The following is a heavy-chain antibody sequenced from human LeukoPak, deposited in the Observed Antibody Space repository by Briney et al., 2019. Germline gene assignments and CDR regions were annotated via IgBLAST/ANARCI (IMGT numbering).Heavy chain of an antibody. D-gene: IGHD6-13*01. CDR1: GYTFTGYY. Sequence: GASVKVSCKASGYTFTGYYMHWVRQAPGQGLEWMGWISAYNGNTNYAQKLQGRVTMTTGTSTSTAYMELRSLRSDDTAVYYCILLIAAALLFFDYWGQGTLVTVSS. J-gene: IGHJ4*02. CDR2: ISAYNGNT. V-gene: IGHV1-18*04. CDR3: ILLIAAALLFFDY.